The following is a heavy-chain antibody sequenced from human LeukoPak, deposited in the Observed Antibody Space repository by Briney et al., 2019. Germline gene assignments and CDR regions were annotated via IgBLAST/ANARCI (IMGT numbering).Heavy chain of an antibody. V-gene: IGHV1-8*03. CDR2: MNPNSGNT. D-gene: IGHD4-23*01. Sequence: ASVKVSCKASGYTFTSYDINWVRQATGQGLEWMGWMNPNSGNTGYAQKFQGRVTITRNTSISTAYMELSSLRSEDTAVYYCTTWGAGGNPFDYWGQGTLVTVSS. CDR3: TTWGAGGNPFDY. J-gene: IGHJ4*02. CDR1: GYTFTSYD.